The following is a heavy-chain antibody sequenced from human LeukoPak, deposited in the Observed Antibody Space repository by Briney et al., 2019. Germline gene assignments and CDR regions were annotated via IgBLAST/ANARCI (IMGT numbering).Heavy chain of an antibody. CDR3: ARGPEDQSDSSSLPFDY. D-gene: IGHD6-6*01. V-gene: IGHV4-34*01. J-gene: IGHJ4*02. Sequence: SETLSLTCAVYGGSFSGYYWSWIRQPPGKGLERIGEINHSGSTNYNPSLKSLVTISVDTSKNQFSLKLSSVTAADTAVYYCARGPEDQSDSSSLPFDYWGQGTLVTVSS. CDR1: GGSFSGYY. CDR2: INHSGST.